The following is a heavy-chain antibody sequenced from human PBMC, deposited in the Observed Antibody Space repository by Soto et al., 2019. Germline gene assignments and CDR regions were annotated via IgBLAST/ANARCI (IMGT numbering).Heavy chain of an antibody. D-gene: IGHD6-19*01. Sequence: GASVKVSCKASGGTFSSYTISWVRQPPGQGLEWMGRIIPILGIANYTQKFQGRVTITADKSTSTAYMELSSLRSEDTAVYYCAKDQTIAVAGIIDYWGQGTLVTVSS. CDR3: AKDQTIAVAGIIDY. CDR2: IIPILGIA. V-gene: IGHV1-69*04. J-gene: IGHJ4*02. CDR1: GGTFSSYT.